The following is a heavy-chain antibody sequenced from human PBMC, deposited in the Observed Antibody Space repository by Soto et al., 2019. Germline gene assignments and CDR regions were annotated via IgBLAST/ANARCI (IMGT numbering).Heavy chain of an antibody. J-gene: IGHJ4*02. CDR1: GGSFSGYY. CDR3: ARAVRTVTGNPYKTVDY. CDR2: INHSGST. D-gene: IGHD4-4*01. V-gene: IGHV4-34*01. Sequence: QVQLQQWGAGLLKPSETLSLTCAVYGGSFSGYYWSWIRQPPGKGLEWIGEINHSGSTNYNPSLKSRVTISVDTSKNQFSLKLSSVTAADTAVYYCARAVRTVTGNPYKTVDYWGQGTLVTVSS.